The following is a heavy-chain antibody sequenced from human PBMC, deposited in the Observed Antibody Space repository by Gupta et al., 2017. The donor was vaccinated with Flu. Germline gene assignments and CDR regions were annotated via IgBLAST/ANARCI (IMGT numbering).Heavy chain of an antibody. V-gene: IGHV3-74*01. D-gene: IGHD3-10*01. CDR2: INNDASTT. CDR3: AKVHSSGGAAFDY. Sequence: EVHLVESGGGLVQPGGSLRLSCAASGFPFSSYWLHWVRQAPGKGLVWVARINNDASTTNYADSVRGRFTVSRDNAKNTLYLQMDSLRVEDTAVYDCAKVHSSGGAAFDYWGLGTQGTVSS. CDR1: GFPFSSYW. J-gene: IGHJ4*02.